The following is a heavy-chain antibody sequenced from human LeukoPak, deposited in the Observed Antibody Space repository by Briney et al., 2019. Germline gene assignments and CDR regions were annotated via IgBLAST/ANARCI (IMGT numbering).Heavy chain of an antibody. J-gene: IGHJ6*03. CDR3: ARGPCSSTSCYVYYYYYYMDV. D-gene: IGHD2-2*01. Sequence: SETLSLTCTVSGGSISSGDYYWSWIRRPPGKGLEWIGYIYYSGSTYYNPSLKSRVTISVDTSKNQFSLKLSSVTAADTAVYYCARGPCSSTSCYVYYYYYYMDVWGKGTTVTVSS. CDR2: IYYSGST. CDR1: GGSISSGDYY. V-gene: IGHV4-30-4*01.